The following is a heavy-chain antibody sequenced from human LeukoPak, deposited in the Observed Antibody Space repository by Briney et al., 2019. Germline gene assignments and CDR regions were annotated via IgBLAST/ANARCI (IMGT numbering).Heavy chain of an antibody. CDR2: ISFDGSNK. CDR3: ARGRLAVAGVLGYDY. CDR1: GFAFSSFA. V-gene: IGHV3-30*04. D-gene: IGHD6-19*01. Sequence: GRSLRLSCAASGFAFSSFAMHWVREAPGKGLEWVAVISFDGSNKYYADSVKGRFTISRDNAKNSLYLQMNSLRAGDTAVYYCARGRLAVAGVLGYDYWGQGTLVTVSS. J-gene: IGHJ4*02.